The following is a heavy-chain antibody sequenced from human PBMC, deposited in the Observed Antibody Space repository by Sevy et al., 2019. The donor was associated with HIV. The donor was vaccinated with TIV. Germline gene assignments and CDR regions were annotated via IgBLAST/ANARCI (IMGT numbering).Heavy chain of an antibody. J-gene: IGHJ4*02. CDR2: IYYSGST. Sequence: SETLSLTCTVSGVSISSFYWSWIRQPPGKGLEWIGNIYYSGSTNYNPSLKSRVTISVDTSKNQFSLKLSSVNAADTAVYYCARRYFYDSRGSTVFDYWGQGTLVTVSS. CDR1: GVSISSFY. CDR3: ARRYFYDSRGSTVFDY. D-gene: IGHD3-22*01. V-gene: IGHV4-59*13.